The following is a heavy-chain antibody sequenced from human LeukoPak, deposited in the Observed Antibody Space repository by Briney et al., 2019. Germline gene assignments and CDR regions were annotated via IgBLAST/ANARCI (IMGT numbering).Heavy chain of an antibody. CDR1: GFTFSSYT. Sequence: GGSLRLSCAASGFTFSSYTMNWVRQAPGKGLEWISFISGSSGTIYYADSVRGRFTISRDNAKNSLYLQVNSLRAEDTAVYYCARGCPSYLFTTSCYVSYSWGQGTLVTVSS. J-gene: IGHJ4*02. V-gene: IGHV3-48*01. CDR2: ISGSSGTI. CDR3: ARGCPSYLFTTSCYVSYS. D-gene: IGHD2-2*01.